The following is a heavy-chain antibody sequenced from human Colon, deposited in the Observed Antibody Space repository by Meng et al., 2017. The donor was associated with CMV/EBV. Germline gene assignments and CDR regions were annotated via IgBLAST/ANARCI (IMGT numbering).Heavy chain of an antibody. Sequence: SETLSLTCTVSGGSISSYYWSWIRQPPGKGLEWIGYIYYSGRTNYNPSLKSRVTISVDPSKNQFSLELSSVTAADTAVYYCARVGSSGWELAFWGPGTLVTVSS. CDR2: IYYSGRT. D-gene: IGHD6-19*01. V-gene: IGHV4-59*01. CDR3: ARVGSSGWELAF. CDR1: GGSISSYY. J-gene: IGHJ4*02.